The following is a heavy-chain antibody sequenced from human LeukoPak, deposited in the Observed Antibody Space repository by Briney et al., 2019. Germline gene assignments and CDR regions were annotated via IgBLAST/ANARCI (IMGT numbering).Heavy chain of an antibody. Sequence: SETLSLTCAVYGGSFSGYYWSWIRQPPGKGLEWIGEINHSGSTNYNPSLKSRVTISVDTSKNQFSLKLSSVTAADTAVYYCARVSADGYNYSLDYWGQGTLVTVSS. V-gene: IGHV4-34*01. D-gene: IGHD5-24*01. CDR3: ARVSADGYNYSLDY. J-gene: IGHJ4*02. CDR2: INHSGST. CDR1: GGSFSGYY.